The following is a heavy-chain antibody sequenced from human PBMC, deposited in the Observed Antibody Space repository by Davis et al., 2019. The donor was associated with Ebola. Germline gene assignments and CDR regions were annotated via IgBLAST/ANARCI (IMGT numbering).Heavy chain of an antibody. Sequence: PGGSLRLSCAASGFTFSDYYMSWIRQAPGKGLEWVSYISSSGSTIYYADSVKGRFTISRDNAKNSLYLQMNSLRAEDTAVYYCARKILSGSYPNYYYYYGMDVWGKGTTVTVSS. J-gene: IGHJ6*04. CDR3: ARKILSGSYPNYYYYYGMDV. CDR2: ISSSGSTI. D-gene: IGHD1-26*01. CDR1: GFTFSDYY. V-gene: IGHV3-11*01.